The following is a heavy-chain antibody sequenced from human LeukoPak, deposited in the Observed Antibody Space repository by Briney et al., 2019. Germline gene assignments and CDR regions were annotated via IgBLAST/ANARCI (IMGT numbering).Heavy chain of an antibody. CDR1: GFTFSSYG. D-gene: IGHD1-14*01. CDR3: AKVSGSDY. CDR2: IRQDGSNK. V-gene: IGHV3-30*02. Sequence: GGSLRLSCAASGFTFSSYGMHWVRQAPGKGLEWVAFIRQDGSNKYYADSVKGRTTISRDNSKNTLYLQMNSLRAEDTAVYYCAKVSGSDYWGQGTLVTVSS. J-gene: IGHJ4*02.